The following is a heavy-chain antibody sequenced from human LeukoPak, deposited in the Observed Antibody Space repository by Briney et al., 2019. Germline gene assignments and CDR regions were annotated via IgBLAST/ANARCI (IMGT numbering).Heavy chain of an antibody. V-gene: IGHV3-11*04. Sequence: GGSLRLSCAASGFTFSDFYMSWIRQAPGKGLEWVSYISSSGSVVHYADSVKGRSTVSRDNAKNSLYLQMNSLRAEDTAVYYCARGFWSGYSAFGYWGRGTLVTVSS. J-gene: IGHJ4*02. D-gene: IGHD3-3*01. CDR2: ISSSGSVV. CDR3: ARGFWSGYSAFGY. CDR1: GFTFSDFY.